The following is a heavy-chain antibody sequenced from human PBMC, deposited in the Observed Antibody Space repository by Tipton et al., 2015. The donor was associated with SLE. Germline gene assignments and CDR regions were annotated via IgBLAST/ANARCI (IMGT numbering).Heavy chain of an antibody. V-gene: IGHV4-4*09. CDR3: ARTERKAFDI. J-gene: IGHJ3*02. CDR2: IYTSGST. D-gene: IGHD1-1*01. CDR1: GGSISSYY. Sequence: TLSLTCTVSGGSISSYYWSWIRQPPGKGLEWIGYIYTSGSTNYNPSLKSRVTISVDTSKNQFSLKLSSVTAADTAVYYCARTERKAFDIWGQGTMVTVSS.